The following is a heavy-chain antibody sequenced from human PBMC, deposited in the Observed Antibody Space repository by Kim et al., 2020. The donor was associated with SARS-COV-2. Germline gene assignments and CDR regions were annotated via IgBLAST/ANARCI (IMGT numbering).Heavy chain of an antibody. V-gene: IGHV3-21*01. CDR3: ARDGGFGACSSTSCYEGVDYYYYGMDV. CDR2: ISSSSSYI. CDR1: GFTFSSYS. J-gene: IGHJ6*02. D-gene: IGHD2-2*01. Sequence: GGSLRLSCAASGFTFSSYSMNWVRQAPGKGLEWVSSISSSSSYIYYADSVKGRFTISRDNAKNSLYLQMNSLRAEDTAVYYCARDGGFGACSSTSCYEGVDYYYYGMDVWGQGTTVTVSS.